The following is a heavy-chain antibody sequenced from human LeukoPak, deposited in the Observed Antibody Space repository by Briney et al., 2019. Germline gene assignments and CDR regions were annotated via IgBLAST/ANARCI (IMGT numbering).Heavy chain of an antibody. Sequence: GGSLRLSCAASGFSFSSYWMSWVRQVPGKGLEWVANIKKDGSETYYVDSVKGRFTISRDNAKNSLYLQMNSLRAEDTAMYYCARGRYSGTTYYFDYWGQGTLVTVSS. CDR1: GFSFSSYW. J-gene: IGHJ4*02. D-gene: IGHD5-12*01. CDR3: ARGRYSGTTYYFDY. CDR2: IKKDGSET. V-gene: IGHV3-7*03.